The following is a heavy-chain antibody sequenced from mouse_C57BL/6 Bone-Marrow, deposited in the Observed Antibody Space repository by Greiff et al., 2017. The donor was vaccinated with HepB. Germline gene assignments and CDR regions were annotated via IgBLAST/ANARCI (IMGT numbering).Heavy chain of an antibody. Sequence: EVMLVESGGGLVKPGGSLKLSCAASGFTFSSYAMSWVRQTPEKRLEWVATISDGGSYTYYPDNVKGRFTISRDNAKNNLYLQMSHLKSKDTAMYYCAREGVYYYGSSWYFDVWGTGTTVTVSS. J-gene: IGHJ1*03. D-gene: IGHD1-1*01. CDR2: ISDGGSYT. V-gene: IGHV5-4*01. CDR3: AREGVYYYGSSWYFDV. CDR1: GFTFSSYA.